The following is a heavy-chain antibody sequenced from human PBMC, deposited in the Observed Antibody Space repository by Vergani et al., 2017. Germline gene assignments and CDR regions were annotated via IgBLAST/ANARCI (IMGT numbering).Heavy chain of an antibody. D-gene: IGHD1-7*01. CDR3: ARGQIPRNYILSAFDI. CDR2: IYYSGST. Sequence: QVQLQESGPGLVKPSQTLSLTCTVSGGSISSGGYYWSWIRQHPGKGLEWIGYIYYSGSTYYNPSLKSRVTISVDTSKNQFSLKLSSVTAADTAVYYCARGQIPRNYILSAFDIWGQGTMVTVSS. J-gene: IGHJ3*02. V-gene: IGHV4-31*03. CDR1: GGSISSGGYY.